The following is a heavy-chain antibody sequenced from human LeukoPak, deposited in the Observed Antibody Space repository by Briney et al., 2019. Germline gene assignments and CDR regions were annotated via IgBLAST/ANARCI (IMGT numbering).Heavy chain of an antibody. D-gene: IGHD3-3*01. Sequence: SETLPLTCTVSGGSISSGDYYWSWIRQPPGKGLEWIGYIYYSGSTYYNPSLKSRVTISVDTSKNQFSLKLSSVTAADTAVYYCARNLNYDFWSGYYSVWFDPWGQGTLVTVSS. CDR3: ARNLNYDFWSGYYSVWFDP. CDR2: IYYSGST. V-gene: IGHV4-30-4*01. CDR1: GGSISSGDYY. J-gene: IGHJ5*02.